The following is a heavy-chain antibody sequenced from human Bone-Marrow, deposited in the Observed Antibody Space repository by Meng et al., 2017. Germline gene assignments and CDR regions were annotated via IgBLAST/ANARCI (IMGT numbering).Heavy chain of an antibody. CDR3: ARRSSSSWPNFDY. D-gene: IGHD6-13*01. V-gene: IGHV4-4*02. Sequence: QVQRPGSGPGRVKPSGTLSLTCAVSGGSISSSNWWSWVRQPPGKGLEWIGEIYHSGSTNYNPSLKSRVTISVDKSKNQFSLKLSSVTAADTAVYYCARRSSSSWPNFDYWGQGTLVTVSS. CDR2: IYHSGST. J-gene: IGHJ4*02. CDR1: GGSISSSNW.